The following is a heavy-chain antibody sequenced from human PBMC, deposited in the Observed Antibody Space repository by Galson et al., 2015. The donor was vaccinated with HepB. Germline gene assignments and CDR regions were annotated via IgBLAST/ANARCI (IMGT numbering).Heavy chain of an antibody. D-gene: IGHD3-3*01. Sequence: SCAASGYTFTSYYMHWVRQAPGQGLEWMGIINPSGGSTSYAQKFQGRVTMTRDTSTSTVYMELSSLRSEDTAVYYCASSGYDFWSGYYTGLDYWGQGTLVTVSS. CDR2: INPSGGST. CDR1: GYTFTSYY. J-gene: IGHJ4*02. V-gene: IGHV1-46*03. CDR3: ASSGYDFWSGYYTGLDY.